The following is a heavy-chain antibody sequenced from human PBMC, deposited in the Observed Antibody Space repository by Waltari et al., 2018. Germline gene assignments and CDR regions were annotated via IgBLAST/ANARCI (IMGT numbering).Heavy chain of an antibody. V-gene: IGHV4-4*09. CDR3: ARAPYCSSTSCYAGYYYYYMDV. D-gene: IGHD2-2*01. CDR1: GGSISSYY. J-gene: IGHJ6*03. Sequence: QVQLQESGPGLVKPSETLSLTCTVSGGSISSYYWSWIRQPPGKGLEWIGYIYTRGSTNYTPSRKSRVTISVDTSKNQFSLKLSSVTAADTAVYYCARAPYCSSTSCYAGYYYYYMDVWGKGTTVTVSS. CDR2: IYTRGST.